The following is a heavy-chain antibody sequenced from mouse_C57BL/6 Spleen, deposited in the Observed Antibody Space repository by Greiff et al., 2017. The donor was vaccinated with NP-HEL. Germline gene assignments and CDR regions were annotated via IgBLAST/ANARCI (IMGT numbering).Heavy chain of an antibody. D-gene: IGHD1-1*01. CDR1: GYTFTSYW. Sequence: VQLQQPGAELVKPGASVKLSCKASGYTFTSYWMQWVKQRPGQGLEWIGEIDPSDSYTNYNQKFKGKATLTVDTSSSTAYMQLSSLTSEDSAVYYCARGSSYGYFDVWGTGTTVTVSS. J-gene: IGHJ1*03. CDR3: ARGSSYGYFDV. V-gene: IGHV1-50*01. CDR2: IDPSDSYT.